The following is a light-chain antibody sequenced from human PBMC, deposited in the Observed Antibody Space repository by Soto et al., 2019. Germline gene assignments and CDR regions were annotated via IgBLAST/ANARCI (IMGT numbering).Light chain of an antibody. CDR2: DAS. J-gene: IGKJ1*01. Sequence: EIVLTQSPATLSLSPGERATLSCRASQSVSRNLAWYQQKPGQAPRLLIYDASNRATGIPARFSGSGSGTDFTLTISSLEPEDCAVYYCQQARTFDQGTKVEIK. V-gene: IGKV3-11*01. CDR3: QQART. CDR1: QSVSRN.